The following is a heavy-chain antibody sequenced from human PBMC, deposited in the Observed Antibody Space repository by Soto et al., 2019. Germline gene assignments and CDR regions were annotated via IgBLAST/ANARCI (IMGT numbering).Heavy chain of an antibody. V-gene: IGHV4-34*01. CDR2: INHSGSI. CDR1: GWSFGGYY. Sequence: SETLSLSCAVSGWSFGGYYLSWIRQPPGKGLEWIGEINHSGSINHNPSLKSRVTISVDTSKNQFSLKLSSVTAADTAVYYCARLFQQWGTMFRGTPPNYYYDMDVWGQGTTVTVSS. D-gene: IGHD3-10*01. CDR3: ARLFQQWGTMFRGTPPNYYYDMDV. J-gene: IGHJ6*02.